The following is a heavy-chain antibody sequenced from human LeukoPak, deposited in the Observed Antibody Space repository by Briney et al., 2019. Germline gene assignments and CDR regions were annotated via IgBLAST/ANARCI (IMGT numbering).Heavy chain of an antibody. J-gene: IGHJ4*02. D-gene: IGHD6-6*01. Sequence: PSETLSLTCTVPGGSINSGTYYWSWIRQPAGKGLEWIGRMYTSGSTNYNPSLESRVTISVDTSKNQFSLKLSSVTAADTAVYYCARGEKGSSSGSINYWGQGTLVTVPS. V-gene: IGHV4-61*02. CDR1: GGSINSGTYY. CDR3: ARGEKGSSSGSINY. CDR2: MYTSGST.